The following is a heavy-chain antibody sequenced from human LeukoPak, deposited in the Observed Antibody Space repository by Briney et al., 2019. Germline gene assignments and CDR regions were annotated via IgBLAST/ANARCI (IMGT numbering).Heavy chain of an antibody. CDR2: ISGSGDST. Sequence: GGSLRLSCAASGFTFSSYGMSWVRQAPGKGLEWVSAISGSGDSTYYADSVKGRFTISRDNSKNTLYLQMNSLRTEDTAVYYCAKCPRGDDIAVDYWGQGTLVTVSS. CDR3: AKCPRGDDIAVDY. CDR1: GFTFSSYG. J-gene: IGHJ4*02. D-gene: IGHD2-15*01. V-gene: IGHV3-23*01.